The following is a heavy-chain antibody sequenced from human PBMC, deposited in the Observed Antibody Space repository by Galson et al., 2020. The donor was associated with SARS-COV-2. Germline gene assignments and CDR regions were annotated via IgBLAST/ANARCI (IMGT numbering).Heavy chain of an antibody. Sequence: GESLKISCAASGFSFSSYEMNWVRQAPGRGLEWVSFISSSGTTIYYADSVKGRFTISRDNAKNSLYLQMNSLRAEDTAVYYCARDDYGSWGAFDIWCQGTMVTVSS. CDR2: ISSSGTTI. V-gene: IGHV3-48*03. CDR3: ARDDYGSWGAFDI. J-gene: IGHJ3*02. D-gene: IGHD4-17*01. CDR1: GFSFSSYE.